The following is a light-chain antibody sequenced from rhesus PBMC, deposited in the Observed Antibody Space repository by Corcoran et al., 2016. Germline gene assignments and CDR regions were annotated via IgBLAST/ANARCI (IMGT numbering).Light chain of an antibody. CDR3: QHYYSTPFT. V-gene: IGKV1-25*01. Sequence: DIQMTQSPSSLSASVGDRVTITCRASQGITNDLAWYQQKPGETPKLLSYEASSLQSGIPSRFSGSGSGTDFTLTISSLQPEDFATYYCQHYYSTPFTFGPGTKLDIK. CDR1: QGITND. CDR2: EAS. J-gene: IGKJ3*01.